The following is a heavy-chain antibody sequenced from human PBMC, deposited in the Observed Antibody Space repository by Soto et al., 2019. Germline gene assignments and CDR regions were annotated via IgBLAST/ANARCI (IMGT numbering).Heavy chain of an antibody. J-gene: IGHJ5*02. V-gene: IGHV4-59*01. CDR1: GDSISSYY. CDR3: ARGGLAARKGRWFDP. D-gene: IGHD6-6*01. CDR2: IHYSGST. Sequence: NPPETLSLTCTVSGDSISSYYWGWIRQPPGKGLEWIGYIHYSGSTNYNPSLKSRVTISVDTPKNQFSLKVNSMTAADTAVYYCARGGLAARKGRWFDPWGQGTLVTVSS.